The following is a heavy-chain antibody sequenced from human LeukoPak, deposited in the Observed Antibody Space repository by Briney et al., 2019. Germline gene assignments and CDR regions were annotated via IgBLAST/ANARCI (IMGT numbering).Heavy chain of an antibody. CDR1: GFTFSYAW. Sequence: GGSLRPSCAASGFTFSYAWMTWVRQAPGKGLEWVGRIKSKTDGGTTDYAAPVKGRFTISRDDSKNTLYLQMNSLKSEDTAVYHCATSSSHSYGYPGHYFDYWGQGTLVTVSS. D-gene: IGHD5-18*01. J-gene: IGHJ4*02. CDR3: ATSSSHSYGYPGHYFDY. CDR2: IKSKTDGGTT. V-gene: IGHV3-15*01.